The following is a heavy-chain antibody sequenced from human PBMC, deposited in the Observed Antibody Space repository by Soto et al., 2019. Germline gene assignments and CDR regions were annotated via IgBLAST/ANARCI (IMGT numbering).Heavy chain of an antibody. Sequence: SETLSLTCTVSGGSISSGGYYWSWIRQHPGKGLEWIGYIYYSGSTYYNPSLKSRVTISVDTSKNQFSLKLSSVTAADTAVYYCARGRHYDFWSGYSRCDAFDIWGQGTMVTVSS. V-gene: IGHV4-31*03. CDR3: ARGRHYDFWSGYSRCDAFDI. D-gene: IGHD3-3*01. J-gene: IGHJ3*02. CDR1: GGSISSGGYY. CDR2: IYYSGST.